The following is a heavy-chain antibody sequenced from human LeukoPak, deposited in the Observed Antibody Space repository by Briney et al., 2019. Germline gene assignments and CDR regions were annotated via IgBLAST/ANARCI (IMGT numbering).Heavy chain of an antibody. V-gene: IGHV3-30*02. J-gene: IGHJ4*02. Sequence: GGSLRLSCAASGFTFSSYGMHWVRQAPGKGLEWVAFIRYDGSNKYYADSVKGRFTTSRDNSKNTLYLQMNSLRAEDTAVYYCAKDGDYYDSSGYHRADYWGQGTLVTVSS. D-gene: IGHD3-22*01. CDR2: IRYDGSNK. CDR1: GFTFSSYG. CDR3: AKDGDYYDSSGYHRADY.